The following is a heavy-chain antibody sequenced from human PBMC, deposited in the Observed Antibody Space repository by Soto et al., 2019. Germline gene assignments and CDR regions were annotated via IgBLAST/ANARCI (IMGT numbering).Heavy chain of an antibody. Sequence: QXXXQXXXLXXXKPXXTLSLTCXXSGXXXXXXXXXXXRQPPGKALEWIGYIYYSGSTNYNPSLKSRVTISVXXXXXXXXXXXXXXTAADTAVYYCARVPVTGYYYYMDVWGKGTTVTV. CDR2: IYYSGST. D-gene: IGHD6-19*01. V-gene: IGHV4-59*01. J-gene: IGHJ6*03. CDR1: GXXXXXXX. CDR3: ARVPVTGYYYYMDV.